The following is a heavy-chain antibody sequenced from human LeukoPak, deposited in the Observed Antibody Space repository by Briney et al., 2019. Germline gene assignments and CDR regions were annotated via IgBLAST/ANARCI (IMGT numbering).Heavy chain of an antibody. Sequence: PGGSLRLSCAASGFTFSSYSVNWVRQAPGKGLEWVSSISSSSSYIYYADSVKGRFTISRDNAKNSLYLQMNSLRAEDTAVYYCARLVQLERQFDYWGQGTLVTVSS. V-gene: IGHV3-21*01. D-gene: IGHD1-1*01. CDR3: ARLVQLERQFDY. CDR1: GFTFSSYS. J-gene: IGHJ4*02. CDR2: ISSSSSYI.